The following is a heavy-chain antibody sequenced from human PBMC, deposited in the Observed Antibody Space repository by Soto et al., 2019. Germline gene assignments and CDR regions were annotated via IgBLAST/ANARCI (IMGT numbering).Heavy chain of an antibody. CDR1: GFTFSSYA. J-gene: IGHJ4*02. V-gene: IGHV3-30-3*01. D-gene: IGHD5-18*01. CDR2: ISSDGSNK. CDR3: AREGGYSYGGYYFDY. Sequence: QVQLVESGGGVVQPGRSLRLSCAASGFTFSSYAMHWVRQAPGKGLEWVAVISSDGSNKYYADSVKGRFTISRDNSKNTLYLQMNSLSAEDTAVYYCAREGGYSYGGYYFDYGAREPWSPSPQ.